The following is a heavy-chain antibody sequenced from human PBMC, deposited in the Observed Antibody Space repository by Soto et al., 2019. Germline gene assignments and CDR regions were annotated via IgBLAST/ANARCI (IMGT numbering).Heavy chain of an antibody. CDR1: GGSISSGGYY. CDR3: SRSAVVVAEVLNWFDP. D-gene: IGHD2-15*01. Sequence: QLQLQESGPGLVKPSQTLSLTCTVSGGSISSGGYYWSWIRQHPGKGLEWIGYIYYSGSTYYNPSLKGRVTISLDTSKNQFSLKLSSVTAADTAVYYCSRSAVVVAEVLNWFDPWGQGTLVTVSS. V-gene: IGHV4-31*03. CDR2: IYYSGST. J-gene: IGHJ5*02.